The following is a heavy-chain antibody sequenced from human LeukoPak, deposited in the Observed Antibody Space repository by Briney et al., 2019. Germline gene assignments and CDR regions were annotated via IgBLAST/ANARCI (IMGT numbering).Heavy chain of an antibody. CDR3: ARSIAVVGTFYFDY. J-gene: IGHJ4*02. CDR2: IDHSGST. D-gene: IGHD6-19*01. Sequence: SETLSLTCAVSGYSISSGYYWVWIRQPPGKGLEWTGTIDHSGSTYYNPSLKSRVTISVDTSKNQFSLKLSSVTAADTAVYYCARSIAVVGTFYFDYWGQGTLVTVSS. CDR1: GYSISSGYY. V-gene: IGHV4-38-2*01.